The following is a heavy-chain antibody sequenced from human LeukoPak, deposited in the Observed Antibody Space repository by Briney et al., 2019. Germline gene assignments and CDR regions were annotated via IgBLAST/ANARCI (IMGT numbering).Heavy chain of an antibody. CDR2: IWYDGSNR. CDR3: ARAEGYYDSSGNDAFDI. V-gene: IGHV3-33*01. Sequence: PGGSLRLSCAASGFTFSSYGMHWVRQAPGKGLEWVAVIWYDGSNRYYADSVKGRFTISRDNSMNTLYLQMNSLRAEDTAVYYCARAEGYYDSSGNDAFDIWGQGTMVTVSS. CDR1: GFTFSSYG. D-gene: IGHD3-22*01. J-gene: IGHJ3*02.